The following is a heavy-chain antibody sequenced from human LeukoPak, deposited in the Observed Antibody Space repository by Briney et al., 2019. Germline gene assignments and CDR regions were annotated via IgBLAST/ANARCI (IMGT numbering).Heavy chain of an antibody. CDR2: INSDGSWT. CDR3: VSFYETY. CDR1: GFTFNNYA. Sequence: GGSLRLSCAASGFTFNNYAMTWVRQAPGKGLVWVSHINSDGSWTSYADSVKGRFTISKDNAKNTVYLQMSNLRVEDTAVYYCVSFYETYWGRGTLVTVSS. J-gene: IGHJ4*02. V-gene: IGHV3-74*01. D-gene: IGHD2/OR15-2a*01.